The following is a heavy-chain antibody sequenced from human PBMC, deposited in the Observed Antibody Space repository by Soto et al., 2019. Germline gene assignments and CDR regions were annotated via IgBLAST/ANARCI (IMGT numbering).Heavy chain of an antibody. D-gene: IGHD3-3*01. CDR3: AREAQYYDFWSGPDY. J-gene: IGHJ4*02. CDR2: IWYDGSNK. Sequence: GGSLRLSCAASGFTFSSYGMHWVRQAPGKGLEWVAVIWYDGSNKYYADSVKGRFTISRDNSKNTLYLQMNSLRAEDTAVYYCAREAQYYDFWSGPDYWGQGTLVTVSS. CDR1: GFTFSSYG. V-gene: IGHV3-33*01.